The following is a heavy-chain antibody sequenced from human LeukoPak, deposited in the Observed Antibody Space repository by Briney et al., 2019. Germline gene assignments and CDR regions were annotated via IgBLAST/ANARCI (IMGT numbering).Heavy chain of an antibody. CDR3: ARGFTAAGPNWSDP. D-gene: IGHD6-13*01. CDR1: GGSFSGYY. Sequence: PSETLSLTCAVYGGSFSGYYWSWIRQPPGKGLEWIGEINHSGSTNYNPSLKSRVIISVDTSKNQFSLKLSSVTAADTAVYYCARGFTAAGPNWSDPWAREPWSPSPQ. J-gene: IGHJ5*02. V-gene: IGHV4-34*01. CDR2: INHSGST.